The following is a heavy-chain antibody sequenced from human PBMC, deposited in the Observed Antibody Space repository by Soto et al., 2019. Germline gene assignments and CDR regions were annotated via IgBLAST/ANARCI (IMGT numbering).Heavy chain of an antibody. V-gene: IGHV4-30-4*01. CDR3: ARGVITMVRGVILDPEDY. Sequence: QVQLQESGPGLVKPSQTLSLTCTVSGGSISSGDYYWSWIRQPPGKGLEWIGYIYYSGSTYYNPSLKSRVTISVDTSKNQFSLKLSSVTAADTAVYYCARGVITMVRGVILDPEDYWGQGTLVTVSS. D-gene: IGHD3-10*01. CDR2: IYYSGST. J-gene: IGHJ4*02. CDR1: GGSISSGDYY.